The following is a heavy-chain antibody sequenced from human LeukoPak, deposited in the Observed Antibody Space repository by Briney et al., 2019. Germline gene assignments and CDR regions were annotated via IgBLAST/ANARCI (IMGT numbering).Heavy chain of an antibody. D-gene: IGHD3-22*01. CDR2: TKNDGTST. V-gene: IGHV3-74*01. J-gene: IGHJ4*02. CDR3: ARDGYIDSCDY. Sequence: PGGSLRLSCAASGFTFSSYWMHWVRQVPGMGLVWISRTKNDGTSTTYVDSVKGRFTVSRDNAKNTLYLQMNSLGVEDTAVYYCARDGYIDSCDYWGRGTLVTVSS. CDR1: GFTFSSYW.